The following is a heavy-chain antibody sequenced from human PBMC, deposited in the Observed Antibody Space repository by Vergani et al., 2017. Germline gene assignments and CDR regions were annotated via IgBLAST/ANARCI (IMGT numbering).Heavy chain of an antibody. D-gene: IGHD4-17*01. CDR3: ARDLYGDYGYYGMDV. Sequence: QVQLQQWGAGLLKPSETLSLTCAVYGGSFSGYYWSWIRQAPGKGLEWVSYISSSGSTIYYADSVKGRFTISRDNAKNSLYLQMNSLRAEDTAVYYCARDLYGDYGYYGMDVWGQGTTVTVSS. V-gene: IGHV3-11*01. J-gene: IGHJ6*02. CDR1: GGSFSGYY. CDR2: ISSSGSTI.